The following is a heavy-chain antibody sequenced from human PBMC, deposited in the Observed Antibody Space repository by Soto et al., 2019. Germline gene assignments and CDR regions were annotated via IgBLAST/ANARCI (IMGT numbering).Heavy chain of an antibody. D-gene: IGHD1-26*01. V-gene: IGHV1-46*01. J-gene: IGHJ3*02. CDR1: GYTFTSYY. CDR2: INPSGGST. CDR3: ASYPRDAWGLDI. Sequence: ASVKVSCKASGYTFTSYYMHWVRQAPGQGLEWMGIINPSGGSTSYAQKFQGRVTMTRDTSTSTVYMELSSLRSEDTAVYYCASYPRDAWGLDIWGQGTMVTVSS.